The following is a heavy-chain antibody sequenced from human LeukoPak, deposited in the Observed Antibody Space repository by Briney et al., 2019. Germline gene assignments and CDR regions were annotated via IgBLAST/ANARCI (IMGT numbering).Heavy chain of an antibody. D-gene: IGHD3-16*01. J-gene: IGHJ4*02. CDR3: ARDDGGSSSRFDY. Sequence: SQTLSLTCTVSGGSISSGGYYWSWIRQHPGKGLGWIGYIYYSRSTYYNPSLKSRVTISVDTSKNQFSLKLSSVTAADTAVYYCARDDGGSSSRFDYWGQGTLVTVSS. CDR1: GGSISSGGYY. V-gene: IGHV4-31*03. CDR2: IYYSRST.